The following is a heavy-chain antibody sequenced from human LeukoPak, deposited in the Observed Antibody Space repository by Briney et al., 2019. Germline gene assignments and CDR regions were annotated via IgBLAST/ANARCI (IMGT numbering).Heavy chain of an antibody. CDR2: MNPNSGNT. J-gene: IGHJ4*02. CDR3: ARGLSSGSKSRGRTWRIYYFDY. CDR1: GYTFTSYD. V-gene: IGHV1-8*01. Sequence: GASVKVSCKASGYTFTSYDINWVRQATGQGLEWMGWMNPNSGNTGYAQKFQGRVTMTRNTSISTAYMELSSLRSEDTAVYYCARGLSSGSKSRGRTWRIYYFDYWGQGTLVTVSS. D-gene: IGHD1-14*01.